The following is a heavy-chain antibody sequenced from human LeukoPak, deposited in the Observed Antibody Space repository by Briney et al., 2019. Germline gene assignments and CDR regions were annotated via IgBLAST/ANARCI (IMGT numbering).Heavy chain of an antibody. V-gene: IGHV4-34*01. D-gene: IGHD2-2*01. Sequence: SETLSLTCAVYGGSFSGYSWSWIRQPPGKGLEWIGEINHSGSTNYNPSLKSRVTISVDTSKNQFSLKLSSVTAADTAVYYCARVEVPAARFRYYYYGMDVWGQGTTVTVSS. CDR1: GGSFSGYS. CDR3: ARVEVPAARFRYYYYGMDV. CDR2: INHSGST. J-gene: IGHJ6*02.